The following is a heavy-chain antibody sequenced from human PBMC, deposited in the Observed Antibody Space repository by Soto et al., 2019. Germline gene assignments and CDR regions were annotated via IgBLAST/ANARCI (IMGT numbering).Heavy chain of an antibody. J-gene: IGHJ4*02. CDR1: GSSISSSNW. CDR3: ARREIQGPIDY. V-gene: IGHV4-28*01. CDR2: FSYSGTP. Sequence: QVQLQESGPGLVKPSDTLSLTCAVSGSSISSSNWWGWFRPPPGKGLEGIGYFSYSGTPYYNPSLKSRVTRSVDTAKNQFSRKLTSVTAVDTAVYYCARREIQGPIDYGGQGTRGTVSS. D-gene: IGHD1-26*01.